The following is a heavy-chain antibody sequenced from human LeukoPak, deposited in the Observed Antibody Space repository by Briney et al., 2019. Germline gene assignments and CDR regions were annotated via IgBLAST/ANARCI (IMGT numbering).Heavy chain of an antibody. D-gene: IGHD6-19*01. CDR1: GFIFSSSW. CDR3: ATSMAGFNWFDP. CDR2: IKSDGSST. Sequence: GGSLRLSCAASGFIFSSSWMHWVRQAPGKGLVWVSRIKSDGSSTSYADSVQGRFTISRDNAKNTLYLQMNSLRAEDTAVYYCATSMAGFNWFDPWGQGTLVTVSS. J-gene: IGHJ5*02. V-gene: IGHV3-74*01.